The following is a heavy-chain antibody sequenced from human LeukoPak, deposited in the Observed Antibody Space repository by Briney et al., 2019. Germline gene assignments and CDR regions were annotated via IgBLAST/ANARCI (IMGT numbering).Heavy chain of an antibody. V-gene: IGHV3-23*01. CDR1: GFTFSSYA. CDR3: AKFPTKTTKAPRPHCSGGSCYSGVTDY. CDR2: ISGSGGST. J-gene: IGHJ4*02. Sequence: GGSLRLSCAASGFTFSSYAMSWVRQAPGKGLEWVSAISGSGGSTYYADSVKGRFTISRDNSKNTLYLQMNSLRAEDTAVYYCAKFPTKTTKAPRPHCSGGSCYSGVTDYWGQGTLVTVSS. D-gene: IGHD2-15*01.